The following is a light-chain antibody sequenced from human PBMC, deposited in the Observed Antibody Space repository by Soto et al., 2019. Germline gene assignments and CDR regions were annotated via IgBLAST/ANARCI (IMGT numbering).Light chain of an antibody. CDR2: DAS. Sequence: EVVWTQFPAALSLSPVERATLSCRSSESVFGYLAWYQHKPGQAPRLLIYDASNRATGVPARFSGSGSGTDFTLTISTLEPEDLPVHYCQQRYRWPPSTFGQGTRLEIK. V-gene: IGKV3-11*01. J-gene: IGKJ5*01. CDR1: ESVFGY. CDR3: QQRYRWPPST.